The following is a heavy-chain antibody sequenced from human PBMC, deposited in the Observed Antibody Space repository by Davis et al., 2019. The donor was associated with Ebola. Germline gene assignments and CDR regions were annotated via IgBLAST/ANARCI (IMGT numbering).Heavy chain of an antibody. J-gene: IGHJ6*02. CDR1: GFTFSDYY. CDR2: ISSSGSTI. V-gene: IGHV3-11*01. Sequence: GESLKISCAASGFTFSDYYMSWIRQAPGKGLEWVSYISSSGSTIYYADSVKGRFTISTDNAKNSLYLQMNSLRAEDTAVYYCARDTVTTNPYYYYYGMDVWGQGTTVTVSS. D-gene: IGHD4-17*01. CDR3: ARDTVTTNPYYYYYGMDV.